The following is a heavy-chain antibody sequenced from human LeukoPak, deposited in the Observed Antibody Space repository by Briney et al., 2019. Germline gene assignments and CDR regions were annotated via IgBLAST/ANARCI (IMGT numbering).Heavy chain of an antibody. D-gene: IGHD1-1*01. CDR3: ARDTTGTTGDFDY. V-gene: IGHV3-21*01. CDR2: ISSSSSYI. CDR1: GFTFSSYS. J-gene: IGHJ4*02. Sequence: GGSLRLSCAASGFTFSSYSMNWVRQAPGKGLEWVSSISSSSSYIYYADSVKGRFTISRDNAKNSLYLQMNSLRAEDTAVYYCARDTTGTTGDFDYWGQGTLVTVSS.